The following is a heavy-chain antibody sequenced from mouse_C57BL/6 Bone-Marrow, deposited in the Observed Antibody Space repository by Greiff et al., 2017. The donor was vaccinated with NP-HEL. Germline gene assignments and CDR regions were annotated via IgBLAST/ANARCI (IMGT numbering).Heavy chain of an antibody. V-gene: IGHV5-6*01. CDR1: GFTFSSYG. Sequence: EVKVVESGGDLVKPGGSLTLSCAASGFTFSSYGMSWVRQTPDKRLEWVATISSGGSYTYYPDSVKGRFTISRDNAKNTLYLQMSSLKSEDTAMYYCARHAMITTREFSYYYAMDYWGQGTSVTVTS. CDR2: ISSGGSYT. CDR3: ARHAMITTREFSYYYAMDY. J-gene: IGHJ4*01. D-gene: IGHD2-4*01.